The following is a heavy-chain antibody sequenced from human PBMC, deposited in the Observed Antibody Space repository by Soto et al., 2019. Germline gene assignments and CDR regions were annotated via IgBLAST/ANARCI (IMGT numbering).Heavy chain of an antibody. J-gene: IGHJ4*02. V-gene: IGHV4-38-2*01. CDR2: INHRGST. Sequence: ETLSLTCAVSGDSISSGFHWAWIRQPPGKGLEWVASINHRGSTNYNPSLKSRVTISVDTSKNQFSLKMTSVTAADTAVYYCARSENDILTGYYNWGQGTLVTVSS. CDR3: ARSENDILTGYYN. CDR1: GDSISSGFH. D-gene: IGHD3-9*01.